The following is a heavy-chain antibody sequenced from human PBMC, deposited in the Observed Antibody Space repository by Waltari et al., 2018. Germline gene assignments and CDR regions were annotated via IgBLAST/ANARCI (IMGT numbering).Heavy chain of an antibody. Sequence: QVQLQESGPGLVKPSETLSLTCAVSGYSISSGYYWGWIRQPPGKGLEWIGSIYHSGSTYYNPSLKSRVTISVDTSKNQFSLRLSSVTAADTAVYYCARHLYSSSSFDYWGQGTLVTVSS. CDR1: GYSISSGYY. CDR2: IYHSGST. V-gene: IGHV4-38-2*01. J-gene: IGHJ4*02. CDR3: ARHLYSSSSFDY. D-gene: IGHD6-6*01.